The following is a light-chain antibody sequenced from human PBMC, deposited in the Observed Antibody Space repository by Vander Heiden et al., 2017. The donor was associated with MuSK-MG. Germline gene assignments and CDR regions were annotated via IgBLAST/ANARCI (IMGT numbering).Light chain of an antibody. V-gene: IGLV2-14*03. Sequence: QSALTQPASVSGSPGQSITISCTGTSSDVGGYNYVSWYQQHPGKAPKLMIYDVSNRPSGVSNRFSGSKSGNTASLTISGLQAEDEADYYCSSYTSSSTPGGLGGGTKL. J-gene: IGLJ2*01. CDR3: SSYTSSSTPGG. CDR2: DVS. CDR1: SSDVGGYNY.